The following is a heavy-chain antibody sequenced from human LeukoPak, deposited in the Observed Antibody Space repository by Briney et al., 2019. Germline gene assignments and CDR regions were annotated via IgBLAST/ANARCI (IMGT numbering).Heavy chain of an antibody. CDR2: IYSGGST. V-gene: IGHV3-53*01. D-gene: IGHD4-17*01. CDR1: GFTVSSNY. CDR3: AASDGDYGSRYYYYGMDV. J-gene: IGHJ6*02. Sequence: GRSLRLSCAASGFTVSSNYMSWVRQAPGKGLEWVSVIYSGGSTYYADSVKGRFTISRDNSRNTLYLQMNSLRAEDTAVYYCAASDGDYGSRYYYYGMDVWGQGTTVTVSS.